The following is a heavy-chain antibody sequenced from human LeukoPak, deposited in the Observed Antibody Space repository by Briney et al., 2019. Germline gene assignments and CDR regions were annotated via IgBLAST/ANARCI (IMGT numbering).Heavy chain of an antibody. CDR3: ATLDSSREYFQH. CDR1: GFTFSGYS. V-gene: IGHV3-48*04. Sequence: GGSLRLSCAASGFTFSGYSMNWVRQAPGKGLEWVSYIRSSGSPIYYADSVKSRFTISRDNAKNSLYLQMNSLRAEDTAVYYCATLDSSREYFQHWGQGTLVTVSS. CDR2: IRSSGSPI. J-gene: IGHJ1*01. D-gene: IGHD6-6*01.